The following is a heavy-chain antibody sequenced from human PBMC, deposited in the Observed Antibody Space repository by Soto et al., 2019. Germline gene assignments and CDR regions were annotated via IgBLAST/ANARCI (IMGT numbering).Heavy chain of an antibody. V-gene: IGHV4-39*01. D-gene: IGHD2-15*01. Sequence: SETMSLTCIVSGGSISSSSYYWGWIRKPPGKGLEWIGTIYYSGSTHYNPSLKSRVILFVDTSKNQFSLKLSSVTAADTAVYYCARLKVVAATYDLFDPWGQGTLVTVS. CDR2: IYYSGST. CDR1: GGSISSSSYY. CDR3: ARLKVVAATYDLFDP. J-gene: IGHJ5*02.